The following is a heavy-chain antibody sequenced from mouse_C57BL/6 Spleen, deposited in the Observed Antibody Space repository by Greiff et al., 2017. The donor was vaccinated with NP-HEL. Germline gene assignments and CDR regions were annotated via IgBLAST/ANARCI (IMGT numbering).Heavy chain of an antibody. CDR3: ARSSFITTVVATFAY. D-gene: IGHD1-1*01. CDR2: IYPGDGDT. V-gene: IGHV1-82*01. CDR1: GYAFSSSW. Sequence: QVQLQQSGPELVKPGASVKISCKASGYAFSSSWMNWVKQRPGKGLEWIGRIYPGDGDTNYNGKFKGKATLTADKSSSTAYMQLSSLTSEDSAVYFCARSSFITTVVATFAYWGQGTLVTVSA. J-gene: IGHJ3*01.